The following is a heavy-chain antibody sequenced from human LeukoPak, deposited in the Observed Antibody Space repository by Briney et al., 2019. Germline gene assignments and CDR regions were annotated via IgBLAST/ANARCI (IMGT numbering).Heavy chain of an antibody. CDR2: ISYDGSNK. CDR3: ANLGNY. D-gene: IGHD3-16*01. V-gene: IGHV3-30*18. Sequence: GRSLRLSCAAYGFTFSSYDMHWVRQAPGKGLEWVAVISYDGSNKYYADSVKGRFTISRDNSKNTLYLQMNSLRAEDTAVYYCANLGNYWGQGTLVTVSS. CDR1: GFTFSSYD. J-gene: IGHJ4*02.